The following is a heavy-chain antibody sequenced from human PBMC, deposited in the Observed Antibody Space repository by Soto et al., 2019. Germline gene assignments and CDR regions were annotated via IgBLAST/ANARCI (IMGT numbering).Heavy chain of an antibody. V-gene: IGHV1-69*13. CDR3: AREATPSYGSGSYYLRYYYYGMDV. J-gene: IGHJ6*02. Sequence: GASVKVSCKASGGTFSSYAISWVRQAPGQGLEWMGGIIPIFGTANYAQKFQGRVTITADESTSTAYMELRSLRSDDTAVYYCAREATPSYGSGSYYLRYYYYGMDVWGQGTTVTVSS. CDR1: GGTFSSYA. CDR2: IIPIFGTA. D-gene: IGHD3-10*01.